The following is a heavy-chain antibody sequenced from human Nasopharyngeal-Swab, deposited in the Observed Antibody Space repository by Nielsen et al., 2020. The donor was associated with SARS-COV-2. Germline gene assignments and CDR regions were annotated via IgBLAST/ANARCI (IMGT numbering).Heavy chain of an antibody. CDR3: AREVSKWLVREYYYGMDV. V-gene: IGHV1-69*01. Sequence: WVRQAPGQGLEWMGGIIPIFGAANYAQKFQGRVTITADESTSTAYMELSSLRSEDTAVYYCAREVSKWLVREYYYGMDVWGQGTTVTVSS. CDR2: IIPIFGAA. D-gene: IGHD6-19*01. J-gene: IGHJ6*02.